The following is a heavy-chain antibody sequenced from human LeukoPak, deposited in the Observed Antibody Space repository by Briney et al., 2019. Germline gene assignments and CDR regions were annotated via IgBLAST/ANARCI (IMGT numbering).Heavy chain of an antibody. Sequence: SETLSLTCTVSGGSFSTYFWNWIRQPAGKGLEWIGRISTSGSTNYNPSLKSRVTMSVDTSKNQFSLSLRYVTAADTAVYYCARDDRVEGGENWFDPWGQGTLVTVSS. CDR3: ARDDRVEGGENWFDP. D-gene: IGHD3-10*01. J-gene: IGHJ5*02. CDR1: GGSFSTYF. V-gene: IGHV4-4*07. CDR2: ISTSGST.